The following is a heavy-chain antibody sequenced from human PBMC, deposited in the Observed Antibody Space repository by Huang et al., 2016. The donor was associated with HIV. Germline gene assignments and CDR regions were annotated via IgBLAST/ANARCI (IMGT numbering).Heavy chain of an antibody. D-gene: IGHD4-17*01. CDR2: IIPMFGTP. CDR3: ARGQLGSYGDYDVLY. CDR1: GGTFSKYA. V-gene: IGHV1-69*13. J-gene: IGHJ4*02. Sequence: QVQLVQSGAEVKTPGSSVKVSCKASGGTFSKYAISWVRRAPGQGIEWMGGIIPMFGTPNYARKFQGRVTITADESTSTTYVEVSSLRSEDTALYYCARGQLGSYGDYDVLYWGQGTLVTVSS.